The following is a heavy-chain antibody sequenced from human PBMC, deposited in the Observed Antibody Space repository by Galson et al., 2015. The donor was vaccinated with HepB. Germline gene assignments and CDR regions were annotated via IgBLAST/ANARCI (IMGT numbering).Heavy chain of an antibody. CDR1: GFTLSSYV. V-gene: IGHV3-30-3*01. CDR3: ARDRSGSFSAFDY. CDR2: ISYDGSNK. D-gene: IGHD3-10*01. J-gene: IGHJ4*02. Sequence: SLRLSCAGSGFTLSSYVMHWVRQAPGKGLEWVAVISYDGSNKYYADSVKGRFTISRDNPKNTLYLQMNSLRAEDTAVYYCARDRSGSFSAFDYWGQGTLVTVSS.